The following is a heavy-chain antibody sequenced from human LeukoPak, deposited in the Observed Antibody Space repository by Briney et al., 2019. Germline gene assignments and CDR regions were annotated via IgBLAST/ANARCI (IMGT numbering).Heavy chain of an antibody. CDR1: GYTFTSYD. J-gene: IGHJ6*02. CDR2: MNPNSGNT. V-gene: IGHV1-8*01. Sequence: AASVKVSCKASGYTFTSYDINWVRQATGQGLEWMGWMNPNSGNTGYARKLQGRVTVTRDTSTSTVYMELSSLRSEDTAVYYCARDTRTMTAVTRGQHYYYGLDVWGQGTTVTVSS. CDR3: ARDTRTMTAVTRGQHYYYGLDV. D-gene: IGHD4-17*01.